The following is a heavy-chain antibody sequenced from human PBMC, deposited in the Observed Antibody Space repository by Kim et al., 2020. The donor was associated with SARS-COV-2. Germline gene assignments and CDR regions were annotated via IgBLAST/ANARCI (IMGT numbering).Heavy chain of an antibody. Sequence: SPSFQGQVTISADKSISTAYLQWSSLKASDTAMYYCARRPKSSSSKEFDYWGQGTLVTVSS. D-gene: IGHD6-6*01. V-gene: IGHV5-51*01. CDR3: ARRPKSSSSKEFDY. J-gene: IGHJ4*02.